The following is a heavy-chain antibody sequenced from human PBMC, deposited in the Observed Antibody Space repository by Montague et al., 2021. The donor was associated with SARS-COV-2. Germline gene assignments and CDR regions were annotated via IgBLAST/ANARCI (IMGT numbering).Heavy chain of an antibody. CDR1: GGSVSSYY. V-gene: IGHV4-59*02. D-gene: IGHD3-3*01. CDR2: IYYSGST. Sequence: SETLSLTCTVSGGSVSSYYWSWIRQSPGKGLQWLGYIYYSGSTDYNPSLKSRVTMSVDTSKNQLSLRLNSVTTADTAVYFCARAGCFYDYWSGYSRSEGFFDPWGQGILVTVSS. J-gene: IGHJ5*02. CDR3: ARAGCFYDYWSGYSRSEGFFDP.